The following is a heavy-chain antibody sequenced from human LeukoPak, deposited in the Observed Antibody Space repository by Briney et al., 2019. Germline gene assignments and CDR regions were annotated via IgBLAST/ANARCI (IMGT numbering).Heavy chain of an antibody. D-gene: IGHD5-18*01. V-gene: IGHV3-21*01. CDR3: TRDGDTGMVGGYYYYMDV. CDR1: GFTFSSYT. Sequence: GGSLRLSCAASGFTFSSYTMNWVRQAPGKGLEWVSSISSSSSYIYYADSMKGRFTISRDNAKNSLYLQMNTLRAEDTAVYYCTRDGDTGMVGGYYYYMDVWGKGTTVTVSS. J-gene: IGHJ6*03. CDR2: ISSSSSYI.